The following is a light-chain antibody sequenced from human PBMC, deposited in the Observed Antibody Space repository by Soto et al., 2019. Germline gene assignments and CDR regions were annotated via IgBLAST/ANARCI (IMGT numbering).Light chain of an antibody. CDR3: REPARPPRT. Sequence: AQCRGTVYMSAGDRSTLSFRASQSVGKYLAWYQQKPGQAPRLLIYGASTRATGIPDRFSGSGSGTDITLTCSIREPEDFVVYYCREPARPPRTFGEGTKVDIK. V-gene: IGKV3-20*01. CDR2: GAS. CDR1: QSVGKY. J-gene: IGKJ1*01.